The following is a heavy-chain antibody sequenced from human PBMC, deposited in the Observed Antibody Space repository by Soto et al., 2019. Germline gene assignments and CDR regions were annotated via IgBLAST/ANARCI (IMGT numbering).Heavy chain of an antibody. V-gene: IGHV4-61*01. D-gene: IGHD3-3*01. CDR1: GGSVSSGSYY. J-gene: IGHJ5*02. Sequence: SETLSLTCTVSGGSVSSGSYYWSWIRQPPGKGLEWIGYIYYSGSTNYNPSLKSRVTISVDTSKNQFSLKLSSVTAADTAVYYCARDVRDFWSGYYRDTNWFDPWGQGTLVTVSS. CDR2: IYYSGST. CDR3: ARDVRDFWSGYYRDTNWFDP.